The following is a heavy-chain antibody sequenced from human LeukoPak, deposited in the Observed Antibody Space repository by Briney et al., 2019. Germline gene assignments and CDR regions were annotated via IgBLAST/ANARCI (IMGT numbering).Heavy chain of an antibody. J-gene: IGHJ3*02. CDR3: ARDGDCSGGSCYGWGAFDI. V-gene: IGHV3-48*03. Sequence: PGGSLRLSCAASGFTFSSYEMNWVRQAPGKGLEWVSYISSSGSTIYYADSVKGRFTISRDNAKNSLYLQMNSLRAEDTAVYYCARDGDCSGGSCYGWGAFDIWGQGTMVTVSS. D-gene: IGHD2-15*01. CDR1: GFTFSSYE. CDR2: ISSSGSTI.